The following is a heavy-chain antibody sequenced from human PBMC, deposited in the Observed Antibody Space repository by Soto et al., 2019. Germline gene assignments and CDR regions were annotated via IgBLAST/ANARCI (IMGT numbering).Heavy chain of an antibody. CDR2: TYYRSKWYN. D-gene: IGHD6-13*01. Sequence: SQTLSLTGDSSGGSVSSNSGAWNWIRQSPSRGLEWLGRTYYRSKWYNDYAVSVKSRITINPDTSKNQFSLQLNSVTPEDTAVYYCARDRDSSSLDDAFDIWGQGTMVTVSS. CDR3: ARDRDSSSLDDAFDI. V-gene: IGHV6-1*01. J-gene: IGHJ3*02. CDR1: GGSVSSNSGA.